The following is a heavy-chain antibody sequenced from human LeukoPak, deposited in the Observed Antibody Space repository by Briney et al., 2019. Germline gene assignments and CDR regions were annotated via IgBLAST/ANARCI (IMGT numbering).Heavy chain of an antibody. V-gene: IGHV3-74*01. CDR3: ARAPSEIGGYYPEYFRH. CDR1: GFTFSTYW. J-gene: IGHJ1*01. D-gene: IGHD3-22*01. CDR2: IKSDGST. Sequence: GGSLRLSCAASGFTFSTYWMHWVRQAPGKGLVWVSRIKSDGSTNYADSVMGRFTISRDNAKNTVSLQMNSLRPEDTGVYYCARAPSEIGGYYPEYFRHWGQGTLVTVSS.